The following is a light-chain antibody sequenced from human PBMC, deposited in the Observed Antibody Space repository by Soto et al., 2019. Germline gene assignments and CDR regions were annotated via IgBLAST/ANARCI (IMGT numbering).Light chain of an antibody. Sequence: QSVLTQPASVSGSPGQSITISCTGTSSDVGGYNYVSWYQQHPGKAPKLMIYEVTNRPSGVSDRFSGSKSGNTASLTISGLQTEDEGDYYCSSYTSGSTPYVFGSGTKVTVL. CDR2: EVT. V-gene: IGLV2-14*01. CDR3: SSYTSGSTPYV. CDR1: SSDVGGYNY. J-gene: IGLJ1*01.